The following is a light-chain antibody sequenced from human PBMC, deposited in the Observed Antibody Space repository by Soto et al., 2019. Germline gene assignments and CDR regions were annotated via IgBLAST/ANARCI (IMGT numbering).Light chain of an antibody. CDR1: SSDVGAFTS. J-gene: IGLJ2*01. V-gene: IGLV2-14*03. CDR2: DII. CDR3: SSYSRSTTLVV. Sequence: QSALTQPASVSGSPGQSITISCTGTSSDVGAFTSVSWYQQHPGKAPKLIIYDIIHRPSGVSDRFSGSKSANTASLTISGLQPEDEATYHCSSYSRSTTLVVFGGGTKVTVL.